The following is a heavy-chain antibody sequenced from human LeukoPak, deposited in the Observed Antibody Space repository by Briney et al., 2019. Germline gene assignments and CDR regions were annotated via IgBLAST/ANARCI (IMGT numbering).Heavy chain of an antibody. V-gene: IGHV3-53*04. CDR1: GLTVSSNY. CDR2: IYSGGST. Sequence: PGGSLRLSCADSGLTVSSNYISCVRHSPRKGLGCVSVIYSGGSTYCANSVKSRCTISRHNSKNTLYHQMNSLRAEYTAVYYSARGEYVFPGGYYFDYWGQGTLVTVSS. J-gene: IGHJ4*02. D-gene: IGHD3-16*01. CDR3: ARGEYVFPGGYYFDY.